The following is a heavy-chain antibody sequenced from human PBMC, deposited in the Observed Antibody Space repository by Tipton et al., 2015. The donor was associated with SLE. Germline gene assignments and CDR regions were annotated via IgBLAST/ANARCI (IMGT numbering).Heavy chain of an antibody. Sequence: TLSLTCAVYGGSFSGYYWSWIRQPPGKGLEWIGEINHSGSTNYNPSLKSRVTISVDTSKNQFSLKLSSVTAADTAVYYCARDSSVGTMVRGVMTYWGQGTLVTVSS. D-gene: IGHD3-10*01. CDR1: GGSFSGYY. V-gene: IGHV4-34*01. CDR2: INHSGST. J-gene: IGHJ4*02. CDR3: ARDSSVGTMVRGVMTY.